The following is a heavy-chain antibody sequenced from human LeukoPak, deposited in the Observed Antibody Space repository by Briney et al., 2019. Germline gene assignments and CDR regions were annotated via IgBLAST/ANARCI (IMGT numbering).Heavy chain of an antibody. CDR2: IQSKTDSGTT. CDR3: TTELYCGGDCYPGA. J-gene: IGHJ5*02. V-gene: IGHV3-15*01. CDR1: GFTFSNAW. Sequence: NPGGSLRLSCAASGFTFSNAWMSWVRQAPGKRLEWVGRIQSKTDSGTTDYAAPVKGRFTISRDDSKNTLYLQMNSLKTDDTAVYYCTTELYCGGDCYPGAWGQGTLVTVSS. D-gene: IGHD2-21*02.